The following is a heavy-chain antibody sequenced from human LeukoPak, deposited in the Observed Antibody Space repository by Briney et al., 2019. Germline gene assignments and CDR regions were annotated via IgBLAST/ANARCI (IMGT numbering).Heavy chain of an antibody. J-gene: IGHJ4*02. Sequence: GGSLRLSCAASGFTFSSYAMCWVRQAPGKGLEWVSVISGSGSDTHYADSVKGRFTISRDNSKNTLYLQMNSLRAEDTAVYYCAKLGYYYWGQGTLVTVSS. CDR1: GFTFSSYA. CDR3: AKLGYYY. D-gene: IGHD2-15*01. V-gene: IGHV3-23*01. CDR2: ISGSGSDT.